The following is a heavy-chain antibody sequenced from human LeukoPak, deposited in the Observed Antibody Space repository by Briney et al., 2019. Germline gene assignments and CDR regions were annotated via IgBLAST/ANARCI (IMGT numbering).Heavy chain of an antibody. V-gene: IGHV4-59*01. CDR1: GGAISNYY. Sequence: SETLSLTCTVSGGAISNYYWSWIRQPPGKGLEWIGYIYYSGSTNYNPSPKNRVTISLDTSKNQFSLKLNSVTAADTAVYYCARSVDTSMVGDYWGQGTLVTVSS. CDR3: ARSVDTSMVGDY. CDR2: IYYSGST. D-gene: IGHD5-18*01. J-gene: IGHJ4*02.